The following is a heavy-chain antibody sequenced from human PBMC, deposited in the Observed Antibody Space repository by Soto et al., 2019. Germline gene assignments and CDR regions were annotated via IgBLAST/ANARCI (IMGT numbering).Heavy chain of an antibody. CDR2: ISYHGSDK. Sequence: ESGGGVVQPGRSLRLSCAASGFTFSNYGMHWVRQAPGKGLEWVAVISYHGSDKYYADSVKGRFTISRDNSKNTLYLQMDSLRAEDTAVYYWAKDHLTTTVTTVGYWGQGTLVTVSS. D-gene: IGHD4-17*01. CDR3: AKDHLTTTVTTVGY. J-gene: IGHJ4*02. CDR1: GFTFSNYG. V-gene: IGHV3-30*18.